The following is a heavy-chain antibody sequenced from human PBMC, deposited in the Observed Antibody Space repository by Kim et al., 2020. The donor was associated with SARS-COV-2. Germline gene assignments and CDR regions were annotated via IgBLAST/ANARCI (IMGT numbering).Heavy chain of an antibody. CDR2: IIPIFGTA. CDR1: GGTFSSYA. J-gene: IGHJ4*02. CDR3: ASPSRDGYNLVY. V-gene: IGHV1-69*13. Sequence: SVKVSCKASGGTFSSYAISWVRQAPGQGLEWMGGIIPIFGTANYAQKFQGRVTITADESTSTAYMELSSLRSEDTAVYYCASPSRDGYNLVYWGQGTLVTVSS. D-gene: IGHD5-12*01.